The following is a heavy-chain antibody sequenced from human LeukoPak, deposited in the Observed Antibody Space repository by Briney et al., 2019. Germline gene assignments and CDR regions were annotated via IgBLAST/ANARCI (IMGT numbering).Heavy chain of an antibody. D-gene: IGHD3-10*01. CDR3: ARCMVRGAPVLAFDI. V-gene: IGHV1-2*02. CDR2: INPNSGGT. CDR1: GYTFTGYY. J-gene: IGHJ3*02. Sequence: ASVKVSCKASGYTFTGYYMHWVRQAPGQGLEWMGWINPNSGGTNYAQKFRGRVTMTRDTSISTAYMELSRLRSDDTAVYYCARCMVRGAPVLAFDIWGQGTMVTVSS.